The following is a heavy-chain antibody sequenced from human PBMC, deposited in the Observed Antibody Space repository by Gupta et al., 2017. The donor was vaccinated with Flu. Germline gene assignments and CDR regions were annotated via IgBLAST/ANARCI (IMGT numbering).Heavy chain of an antibody. CDR3: ARLPTTAITSLDF. D-gene: IGHD1-1*01. CDR2: INSEGSSI. Sequence: FSNYWMHWLRQVPGKGLLWVSGINSEGSSINYADSVAGRFTISRDNAKNTVHLQMNSLRAEDTALYYCARLPTTAITSLDFWGQGTLVTVSS. V-gene: IGHV3-74*01. CDR1: FSNYW. J-gene: IGHJ4*02.